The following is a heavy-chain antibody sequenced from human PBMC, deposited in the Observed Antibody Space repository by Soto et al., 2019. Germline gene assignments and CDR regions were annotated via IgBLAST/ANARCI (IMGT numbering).Heavy chain of an antibody. CDR1: GYSFTTSTYG. Sequence: GASVKVSCKASGYSFTTSTYGITWVRQAPGQGPEWMGWISVYNGNTNYAQKVQGRVTMTTDTSTSTAYLELRSLRSDDTALYYCARYCSGVSCYHNWFDPWGQGTQVTVS. J-gene: IGHJ5*02. CDR3: ARYCSGVSCYHNWFDP. V-gene: IGHV1-18*01. CDR2: ISVYNGNT. D-gene: IGHD2-15*01.